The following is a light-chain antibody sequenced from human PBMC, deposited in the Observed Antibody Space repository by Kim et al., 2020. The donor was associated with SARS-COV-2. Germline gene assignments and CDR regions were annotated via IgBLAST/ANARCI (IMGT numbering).Light chain of an antibody. CDR3: SSYAGTNNFYV. Sequence: QSVTISCTGSSTDVGGYNYVSWHQQHPGKAHKLIIYDVNNRPSGVPNRFSGSKSGNTASLTVSGLQSEDEADYYCSSYAGTNNFYVFGTGTKVTVL. J-gene: IGLJ1*01. CDR2: DVN. CDR1: STDVGGYNY. V-gene: IGLV2-8*01.